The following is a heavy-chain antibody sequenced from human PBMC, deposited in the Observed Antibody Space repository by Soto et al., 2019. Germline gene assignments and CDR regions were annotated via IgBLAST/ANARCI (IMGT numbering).Heavy chain of an antibody. D-gene: IGHD1-26*01. V-gene: IGHV3-30*18. J-gene: IGHJ4*02. CDR2: ISYDGSNP. CDR1: GFTFSSYG. CDR3: AKEGGLSGSYYISSSYYFDY. Sequence: QVQLVESGGGVVQPGRSLRLSCVASGFTFSSYGMHWVRQAPGKGLERVAIISYDGSNPYYADSVKGRFTISRDNSKNTLYLQMNSLRAEDTSVYYCAKEGGLSGSYYISSSYYFDYWGQGTLVTVSS.